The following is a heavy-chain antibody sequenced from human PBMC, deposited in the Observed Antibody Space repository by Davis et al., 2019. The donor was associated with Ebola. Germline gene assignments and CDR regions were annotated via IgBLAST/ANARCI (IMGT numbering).Heavy chain of an antibody. J-gene: IGHJ4*02. CDR3: ARLTYFYDSRGYFLY. CDR1: GYTFTSFA. Sequence: AASVKVSCRASGYTFTSFAMHWVRQAPGQRFEWMGWINAGNGNTEYSQKFQGRATITRDTPASTAYMELNSLRSEDTAVYYCARLTYFYDSRGYFLYWGQGTLVTVSS. V-gene: IGHV1-3*01. D-gene: IGHD3-22*01. CDR2: INAGNGNT.